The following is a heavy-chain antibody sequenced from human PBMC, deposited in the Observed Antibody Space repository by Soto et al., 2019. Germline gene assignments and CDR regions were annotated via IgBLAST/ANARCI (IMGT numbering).Heavy chain of an antibody. D-gene: IGHD1-1*01. V-gene: IGHV3-9*01. Sequence: GGSLRLSCAASGFTFDDYAMHGVRQAPGKGLEWVSGVGGDGSSICYADSVKGRFTISRDNAENSVFLQMNSLRAEDTAVYYCARDNWNTVWGQGTMVTVSS. CDR3: ARDNWNTV. CDR1: GFTFDDYA. CDR2: VGGDGSSI. J-gene: IGHJ3*01.